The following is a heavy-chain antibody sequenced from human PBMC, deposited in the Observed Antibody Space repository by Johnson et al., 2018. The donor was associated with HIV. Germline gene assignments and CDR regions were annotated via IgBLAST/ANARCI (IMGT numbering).Heavy chain of an antibody. CDR3: ARDDTWGDAFDI. J-gene: IGHJ3*02. Sequence: VQLVESGGGLVQPGGSLRLSCAASGFTFSSYWMSWVRQAPGKGLEWVSAISGSGGSTYYADSVQGRFTISRDNSKNTLYLQMNSLRAEDTAVYYCARDDTWGDAFDIWGQGTMVTVSS. CDR1: GFTFSSYW. CDR2: ISGSGGST. D-gene: IGHD1-26*01. V-gene: IGHV3-23*04.